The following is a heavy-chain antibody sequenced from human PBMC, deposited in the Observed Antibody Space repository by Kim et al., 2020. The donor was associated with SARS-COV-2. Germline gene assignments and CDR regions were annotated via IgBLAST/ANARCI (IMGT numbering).Heavy chain of an antibody. J-gene: IGHJ5*02. V-gene: IGHV3-23*01. CDR3: AKDDYLYYDFRFDP. Sequence: ADAGKGRLPISRDTSKNTMYRQMNSMRAEDTSVYYCAKDDYLYYDFRFDPWGQGTLVTVSS. D-gene: IGHD3-3*01.